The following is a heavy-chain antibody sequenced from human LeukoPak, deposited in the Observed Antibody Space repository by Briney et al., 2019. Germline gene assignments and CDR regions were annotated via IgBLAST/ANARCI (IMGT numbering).Heavy chain of an antibody. CDR3: ARGLGYSYGYGIDY. J-gene: IGHJ4*02. Sequence: GGSLRLSCAASGFTFSSYGMHWVRPAPGKGLEWVAVIWYDGSNKYHADSVKGRFTISRDNSKNTLYLQMNSLRAEDTALYYCARGLGYSYGYGIDYWGQGTLVTVSS. CDR1: GFTFSSYG. D-gene: IGHD5-18*01. CDR2: IWYDGSNK. V-gene: IGHV3-33*01.